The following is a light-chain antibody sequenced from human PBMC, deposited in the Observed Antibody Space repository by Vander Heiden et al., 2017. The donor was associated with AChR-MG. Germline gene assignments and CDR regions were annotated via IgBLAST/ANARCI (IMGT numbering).Light chain of an antibody. Sequence: QSVLTHPLPASGTCGPRVASSWSGSSTNVGRTAVNWYQQPPGTAPKLLFYSDNQRHSGVPDRFSGSRSGASASLAISGLQSEDEADYYCAAWEDSLNGYVFGTGTKVTVL. J-gene: IGLJ1*01. V-gene: IGLV1-44*01. CDR1: STNVGRTA. CDR2: SDN. CDR3: AAWEDSLNGYV.